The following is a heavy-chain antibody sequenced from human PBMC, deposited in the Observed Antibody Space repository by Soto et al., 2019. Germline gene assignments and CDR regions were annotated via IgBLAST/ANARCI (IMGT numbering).Heavy chain of an antibody. CDR1: GFTFTSSA. Sequence: SVKVSCKASGFTFTSSAVQWVRQARGQRLEWIGWIVVGSGNTNYAQKFQERVTITRDMSTSTAYMELSSLRSEDTAVYYCAAVGRLGARPYYYYGMDVWGQGTTVTVSS. CDR2: IVVGSGNT. D-gene: IGHD1-26*01. CDR3: AAVGRLGARPYYYYGMDV. V-gene: IGHV1-58*01. J-gene: IGHJ6*02.